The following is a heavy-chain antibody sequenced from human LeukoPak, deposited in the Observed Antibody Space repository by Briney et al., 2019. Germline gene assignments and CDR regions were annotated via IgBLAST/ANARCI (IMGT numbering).Heavy chain of an antibody. D-gene: IGHD7-27*01. CDR2: INHSGST. V-gene: IGHV4-34*01. Sequence: PSETLSLTCAVYGGSFSGYYWSWIRQPPGKGLEWIGEINHSGSTNYNPSLKSRVTISVDTSKNQFSLKLSSVTAADTAVYYCAGQGNHHWGFLDKWGQGSLVTVSS. CDR3: AGQGNHHWGFLDK. CDR1: GGSFSGYY. J-gene: IGHJ4*02.